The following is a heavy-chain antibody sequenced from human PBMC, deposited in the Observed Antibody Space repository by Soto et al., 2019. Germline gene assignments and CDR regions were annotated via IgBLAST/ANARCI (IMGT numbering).Heavy chain of an antibody. Sequence: PGESLKISCKACGYTFGIPWVRGVRQMPGKGLEWIGIIKPGNPDIRYSPSVRAHVTISADEGISTAYLQWYSLKASDTGMYYCARHISHICDFWGQGTLVTVSS. J-gene: IGHJ4*01. V-gene: IGHV5-51*01. D-gene: IGHD3-3*02. CDR3: ARHISHICDF. CDR1: GYTFGIPW. CDR2: IKPGNPDI.